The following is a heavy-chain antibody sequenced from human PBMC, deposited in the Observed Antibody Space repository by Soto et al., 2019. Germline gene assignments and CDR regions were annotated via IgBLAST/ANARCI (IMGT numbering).Heavy chain of an antibody. D-gene: IGHD5-12*01. CDR3: AARSGSGYINY. J-gene: IGHJ4*02. Sequence: PSETLSLTCAVSGGSISSGGYSWTWIRQPPGKGLEWIGYIYHSGTTNYNASLGSRVAISVDTSKKQFSLNLSSVTAADTAIYYCAARSGSGYINYWSQGTLVTVSS. CDR1: GGSISSGGYS. CDR2: IYHSGTT. V-gene: IGHV4-30-2*01.